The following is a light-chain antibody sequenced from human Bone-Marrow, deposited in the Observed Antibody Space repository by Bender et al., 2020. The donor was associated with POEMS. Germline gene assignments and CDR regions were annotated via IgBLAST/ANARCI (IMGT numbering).Light chain of an antibody. CDR1: SSNIGPDFD. CDR3: SSYTGSSTLVV. CDR2: ANS. Sequence: QSVLTQPPSVSGAPGQRVTISCTGSSSNIGPDFDVHWYQQLPGTAPKLLIYANSNRPSGVPDRFSGSKSGNTASLTISGLQAEDEAAYYCSSYTGSSTLVVFGGGTKLAVL. J-gene: IGLJ2*01. V-gene: IGLV1-40*01.